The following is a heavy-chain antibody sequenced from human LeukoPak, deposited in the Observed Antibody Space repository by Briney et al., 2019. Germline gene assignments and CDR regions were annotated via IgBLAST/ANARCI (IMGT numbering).Heavy chain of an antibody. CDR1: GYTFTGYG. CDR2: MNPNSGNT. V-gene: IGHV1-8*02. J-gene: IGHJ3*02. Sequence: ASVKVSCKASGYTFTGYGISWVRQAPGQGLGWMGWMNPNSGNTGYAQKFQGRVTMTRNTSISTAYMELSSLRSEDTAVYYCARPRAAAGTGSDAFDIWGQGTMVTVSS. D-gene: IGHD6-13*01. CDR3: ARPRAAAGTGSDAFDI.